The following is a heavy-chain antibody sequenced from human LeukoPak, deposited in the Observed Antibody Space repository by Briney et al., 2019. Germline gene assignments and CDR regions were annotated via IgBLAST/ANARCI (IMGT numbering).Heavy chain of an antibody. CDR2: IIPIFGTA. CDR1: GGTFSSYA. V-gene: IGHV1-69*06. CDR3: ARRGSAAGTVSYYYGMDV. J-gene: IGHJ6*04. D-gene: IGHD6-19*01. Sequence: EASVKVSCKASGGTFSSYAISWVRQAPGQGLEWMGGIIPIFGTANYAQKFQGRVTITAGKSTSTAYMELSSLRSEDTAVYYCARRGSAAGTVSYYYGMDVWGKGTTVTVSS.